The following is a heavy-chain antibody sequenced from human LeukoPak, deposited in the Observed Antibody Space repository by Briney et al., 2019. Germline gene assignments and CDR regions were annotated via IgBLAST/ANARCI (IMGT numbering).Heavy chain of an antibody. CDR3: ARGKIPERRVLRFLEWLLRRNWFDP. J-gene: IGHJ5*02. Sequence: GASVKVSCKSSGYTFSNYGVTWVRQAPGQGFEWMGWISIYNGNTKYAQKFQGRITMTTDTFTSTAYMELSSLRSEDTAVYYCARGKIPERRVLRFLEWLLRRNWFDPWGQGTLVTVSS. V-gene: IGHV1-18*01. CDR1: GYTFSNYG. D-gene: IGHD3-3*01. CDR2: ISIYNGNT.